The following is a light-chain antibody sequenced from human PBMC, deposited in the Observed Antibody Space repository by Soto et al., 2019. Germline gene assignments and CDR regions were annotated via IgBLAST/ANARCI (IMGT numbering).Light chain of an antibody. J-gene: IGLJ1*01. V-gene: IGLV2-23*02. CDR3: CSSAGSNTLYV. CDR1: SGDVGGYDL. CDR2: QVV. Sequence: QSALTQPASVSGSPGQSITISCTGTSGDVGGYDLVSWYQQHPGKAPKLMIYQVVKRPSGVSNRFSGSQSGNTASLTISGLQAEDEADYYCCSSAGSNTLYVFGTGTKLTVL.